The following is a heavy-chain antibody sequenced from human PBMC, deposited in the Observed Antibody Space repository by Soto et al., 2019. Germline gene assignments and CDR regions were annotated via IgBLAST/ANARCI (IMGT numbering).Heavy chain of an antibody. CDR1: GYTFTDYY. CDR3: ARDLRRGWLQSDAFDI. CDR2: INPNSGGT. V-gene: IGHV1-2*02. D-gene: IGHD5-12*01. Sequence: ASVKVSCKASGYTFTDYYMYWVRQAPGQGLEWMAWINPNSGGTNYTQKFQGRVTMTTDTSTSTAYMELRSLRSDDTAVYYCARDLRRGWLQSDAFDIWGQGTMVTVSS. J-gene: IGHJ3*02.